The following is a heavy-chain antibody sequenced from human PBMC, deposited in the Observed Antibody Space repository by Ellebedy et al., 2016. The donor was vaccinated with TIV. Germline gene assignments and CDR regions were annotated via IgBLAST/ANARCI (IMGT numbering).Heavy chain of an antibody. Sequence: ASVKVSXKASGYTFTGYYMHWVRQAPGQGLEWMGWINPNSGGTNYAQKFQGRVTMTRDTSISTAYMELSRLRSDDTAVYYCARVHPESGGSYPTYFDYWGQGTLVTVSS. J-gene: IGHJ4*02. D-gene: IGHD1-26*01. CDR3: ARVHPESGGSYPTYFDY. CDR1: GYTFTGYY. V-gene: IGHV1-2*02. CDR2: INPNSGGT.